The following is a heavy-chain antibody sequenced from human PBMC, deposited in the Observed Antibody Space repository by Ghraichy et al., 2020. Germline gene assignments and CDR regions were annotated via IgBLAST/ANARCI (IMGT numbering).Heavy chain of an antibody. D-gene: IGHD3-10*01. Sequence: SLRLSCAASGFTFDDYAMHWVRHAPGKGLEWVSGISWNSGSIGYADSVKGRFTISRDNAKNSLYLQMNSLRAEDTALYYCAKDMGGVTMVRDRRVYYYYYGMDVWGQATTVTVSS. J-gene: IGHJ6*02. CDR2: ISWNSGSI. CDR1: GFTFDDYA. V-gene: IGHV3-9*01. CDR3: AKDMGGVTMVRDRRVYYYYYGMDV.